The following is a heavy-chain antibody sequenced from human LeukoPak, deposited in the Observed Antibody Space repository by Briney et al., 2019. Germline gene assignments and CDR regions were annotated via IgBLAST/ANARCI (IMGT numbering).Heavy chain of an antibody. D-gene: IGHD3-9*01. CDR2: IHYSGGT. CDR3: AKHSVLTGSGYAFDI. J-gene: IGHJ3*02. V-gene: IGHV4-59*08. CDR1: GGSISNYY. Sequence: PSETLSLTCTVSGGSISNYYWSWIRQSPGKGLEWIGDIHYSGGTKYNPSLKSRVIISVDMSMNQFSLKLSSVTAADTAMYYCAKHSVLTGSGYAFDIWGQGTVVTVSS.